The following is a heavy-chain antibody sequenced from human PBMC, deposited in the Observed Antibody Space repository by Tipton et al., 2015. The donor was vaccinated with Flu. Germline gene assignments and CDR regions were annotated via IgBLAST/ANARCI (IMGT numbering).Heavy chain of an antibody. CDR2: IKEDGSEI. V-gene: IGHV3-7*03. D-gene: IGHD6-25*01. Sequence: SLRLSCAASGSIFSNYWMHWVRQSPGQGLEWVANIKEDGSEIYYVDSVKGRFTISRDNAQQSLSLQMNSLRAEDTAFYYCVRAVGGAAALWGQGTMVTVSS. CDR1: GSIFSNYW. J-gene: IGHJ3*01. CDR3: VRAVGGAAAL.